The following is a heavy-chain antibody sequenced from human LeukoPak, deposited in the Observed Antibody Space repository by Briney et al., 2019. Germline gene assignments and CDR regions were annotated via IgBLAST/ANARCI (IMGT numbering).Heavy chain of an antibody. CDR2: ISGSGGST. D-gene: IGHD3-22*01. J-gene: IGHJ4*02. CDR1: GFTFSSYA. Sequence: GGTLRLSCAASGFTFSSYAMSWVRQAPGKGLEWVSAISGSGGSTYYADSVKGRFTISRDNSKNTLYLQMNSLRAEDTAVYYCAKKLGDSSGYPAGALDYWGQGTLVTVSS. CDR3: AKKLGDSSGYPAGALDY. V-gene: IGHV3-23*01.